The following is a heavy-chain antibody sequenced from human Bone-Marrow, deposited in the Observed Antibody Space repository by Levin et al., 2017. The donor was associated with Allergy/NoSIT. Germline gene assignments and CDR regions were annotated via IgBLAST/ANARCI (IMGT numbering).Heavy chain of an antibody. V-gene: IGHV3-9*01. CDR1: GFTFDNYA. CDR2: ISWNSATM. D-gene: IGHD3-9*01. J-gene: IGHJ4*02. Sequence: PGGSLRLSCATSGFTFDNYAMHWVRQAPGKGLEWVSGISWNSATMDYADSVKGRFTISRDNAKNSLYLQMNSLRPEDTAFYYCVRDVHFDILTGYCIWWGQGTLVTVSS. CDR3: VRDVHFDILTGYCIW.